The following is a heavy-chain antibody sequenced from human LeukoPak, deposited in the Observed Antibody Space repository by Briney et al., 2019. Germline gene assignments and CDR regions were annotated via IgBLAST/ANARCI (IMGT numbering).Heavy chain of an antibody. J-gene: IGHJ4*02. D-gene: IGHD6-13*01. V-gene: IGHV4-34*01. CDR1: GGSFSGYY. CDR2: INHSGST. CDR3: ARGRGSSWYRDFNY. Sequence: PSETLSLTCAVYGGSFSGYYWSWIRQPPGKGLEWIGEINHSGSTNYNPSLKSRVTISVDTSKNQFSLKLSSVTAADTAVYYCARGRGSSWYRDFNYWGQGTLVTVSS.